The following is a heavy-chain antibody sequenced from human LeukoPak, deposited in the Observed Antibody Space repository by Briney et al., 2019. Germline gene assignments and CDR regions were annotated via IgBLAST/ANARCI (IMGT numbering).Heavy chain of an antibody. V-gene: IGHV3-30*18. J-gene: IGHJ6*03. CDR3: AKDLRYCSSTSCYPFYYYYMDV. CDR1: GFTFSSYG. Sequence: PGGSLRLSCAASGFTFSSYGMHWVRQAPGKGLEWVAVISYGGSNKYYADSMKGRFTISRDDSKNTLYLQMNSLRAEDTAVYYCAKDLRYCSSTSCYPFYYYYMDVWGKGTTVTVSS. D-gene: IGHD2-2*01. CDR2: ISYGGSNK.